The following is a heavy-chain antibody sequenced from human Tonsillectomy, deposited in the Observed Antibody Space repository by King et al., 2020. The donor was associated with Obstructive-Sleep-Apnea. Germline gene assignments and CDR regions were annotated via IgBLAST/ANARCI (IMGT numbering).Heavy chain of an antibody. CDR3: ARDHRSYGSGSHPPAYYFDY. D-gene: IGHD3-10*01. CDR1: GFTFSSYW. V-gene: IGHV3-7*01. Sequence: VQLVESGGGLVQPGGSLRLSCAASGFTFSSYWMSWVRQAPGKGLEWVANIKQDGSEKYYVDSVKGRFTISRDNAKNSLYLQMNSLRAEDTAGYYCARDHRSYGSGSHPPAYYFDYWGQGTLVTVSS. J-gene: IGHJ4*02. CDR2: IKQDGSEK.